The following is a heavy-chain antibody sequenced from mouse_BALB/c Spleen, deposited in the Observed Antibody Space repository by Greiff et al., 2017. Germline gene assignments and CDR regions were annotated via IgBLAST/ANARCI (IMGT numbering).Heavy chain of an antibody. Sequence: VQLKQSGAELVKPGASVKLSCTASGFNIKDSYMHWVKQRPEQGLEWIGRIDPANGNTKYDPKFQGKATITADTSSNTAYLQLSSLTSEDTAVYYCAPHYYGSSPPMDYWGQGTSVTVSS. V-gene: IGHV14-3*02. CDR3: APHYYGSSPPMDY. CDR2: IDPANGNT. CDR1: GFNIKDSY. D-gene: IGHD1-1*01. J-gene: IGHJ4*01.